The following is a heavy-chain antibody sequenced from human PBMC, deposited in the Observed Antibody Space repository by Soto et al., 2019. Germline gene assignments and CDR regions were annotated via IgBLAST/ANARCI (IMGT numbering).Heavy chain of an antibody. CDR2: ISAYNGNT. CDR1: GYTFTSYG. Sequence: ASVKVSCKASGYTFTSYGISWVRQAPGQGLEWMGWISAYNGNTNYAQKLQGRVTMTTDTSTSTAYMELRSLRSDDTAVYYCARTVVAAAGTYYYYMDVWGKGTTVTVSS. J-gene: IGHJ6*03. D-gene: IGHD6-13*01. CDR3: ARTVVAAAGTYYYYMDV. V-gene: IGHV1-18*01.